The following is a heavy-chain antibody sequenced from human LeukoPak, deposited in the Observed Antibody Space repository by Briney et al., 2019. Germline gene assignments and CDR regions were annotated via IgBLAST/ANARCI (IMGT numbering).Heavy chain of an antibody. J-gene: IGHJ6*03. CDR1: GVSFSAYS. CDR2: IDHSGST. CDR3: ARGGETTITTWVRYSYYYMDV. V-gene: IGHV4-34*01. D-gene: IGHD4-11*01. Sequence: PSETLSLTCDVYGVSFSAYSWTWIRQPPGKGLEWIGEIDHSGSTNYNSSLQSRVSISIDTSKNQISLRLFSVTAADTAIYYCARGGETTITTWVRYSYYYMDVWGKGATVTISS.